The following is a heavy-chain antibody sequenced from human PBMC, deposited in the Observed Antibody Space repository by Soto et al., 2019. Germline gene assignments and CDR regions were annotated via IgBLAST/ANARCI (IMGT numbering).Heavy chain of an antibody. CDR3: ASGLEQQQLPYYYYGMDV. J-gene: IGHJ6*02. CDR1: GYTFTSYG. D-gene: IGHD6-13*01. Sequence: GASVKVSCKASGYTFTSYGIGWVRQAPGQGLEWKGWISAYNGNKNYAQKLQGRVTMTTDTSTSTAYMELRSLRSDDTAVYYCASGLEQQQLPYYYYGMDVWGQGTTVTVSS. V-gene: IGHV1-18*01. CDR2: ISAYNGNK.